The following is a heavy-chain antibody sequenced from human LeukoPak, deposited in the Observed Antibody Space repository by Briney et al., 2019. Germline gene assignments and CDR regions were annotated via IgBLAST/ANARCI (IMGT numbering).Heavy chain of an antibody. V-gene: IGHV3-48*03. CDR1: GFTFSSYE. CDR2: ISSSGSTI. CDR3: ARDGSVHGDFTQGFDY. D-gene: IGHD4-17*01. Sequence: GGSLRLSCAASGFTFSSYEMNWVRQAPGKGVEWVSYISSSGSTIKYAESVKGRFTISRDNAKNSLYLQMNSLRAEDTAVYYCARDGSVHGDFTQGFDYWGQGTLVTVSS. J-gene: IGHJ4*02.